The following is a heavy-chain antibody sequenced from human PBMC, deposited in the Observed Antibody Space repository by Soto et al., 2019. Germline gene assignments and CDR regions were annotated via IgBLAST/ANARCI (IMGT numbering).Heavy chain of an antibody. V-gene: IGHV4-59*01. CDR1: GGSISSYY. CDR3: ARAEYSSSSGEYYFDY. D-gene: IGHD6-6*01. J-gene: IGHJ4*02. Sequence: SETLSLTCTVSGGSISSYYWSWIRQPPGKGLEWIGYIYYSGSTNYNPSLKSRVTISVDTSKNQFSLKLSSVTAADTAVYYCARAEYSSSSGEYYFDYWGQGTLVTVSS. CDR2: IYYSGST.